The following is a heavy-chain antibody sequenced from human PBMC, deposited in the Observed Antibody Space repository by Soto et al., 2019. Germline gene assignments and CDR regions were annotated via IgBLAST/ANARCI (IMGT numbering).Heavy chain of an antibody. J-gene: IGHJ2*01. CDR1: GGSISSGNYY. D-gene: IGHD3-22*01. V-gene: IGHV4-30-4*01. Sequence: QVQLQESVPGLVKPPQTLSLTCTVSGGSISSGNYYWSWIRQPPGKGLEWIGYISYSGSTYYNPSLKRRVTISVDTSKNQFSLKLSSVTAADTAVYFCASDHPIYDSSGYYRPYWYFDLWGRGTLVTVSS. CDR3: ASDHPIYDSSGYYRPYWYFDL. CDR2: ISYSGST.